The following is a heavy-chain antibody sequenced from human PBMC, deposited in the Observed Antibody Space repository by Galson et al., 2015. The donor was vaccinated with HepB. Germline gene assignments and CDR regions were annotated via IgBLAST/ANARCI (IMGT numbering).Heavy chain of an antibody. V-gene: IGHV4-61*02. J-gene: IGHJ4*02. CDR3: ARMVDGDLFDY. D-gene: IGHD4-17*01. CDR1: GGSISSGSYY. CDR2: IYTSVST. Sequence: TLSLTCTVSGGSISSGSYYWSWIRQPAGKGLEWIGRIYTSVSTNYNPSLKSRVTISVDTSKNQISLKLSSVTAADTAVYYCARMVDGDLFDYCGQGTLVTVSS.